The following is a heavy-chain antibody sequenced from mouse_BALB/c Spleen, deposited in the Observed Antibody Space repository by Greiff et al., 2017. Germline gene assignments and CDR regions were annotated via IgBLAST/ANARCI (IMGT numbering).Heavy chain of an antibody. J-gene: IGHJ4*01. CDR3: TRSKYGYDDAMDY. CDR1: GYSFTSYW. V-gene: IGHV1-5*01. CDR2: IYPGNSDT. Sequence: DVQLQESGTVLARPGASVKMSCKASGYSFTSYWMHWVKQRPGQGLEWIGAIYPGNSDTSYNQKFKGKAKLTAVTSASTAYMELSSLTNEDSAVYYCTRSKYGYDDAMDYWGQGTSVTVSS. D-gene: IGHD2-2*01.